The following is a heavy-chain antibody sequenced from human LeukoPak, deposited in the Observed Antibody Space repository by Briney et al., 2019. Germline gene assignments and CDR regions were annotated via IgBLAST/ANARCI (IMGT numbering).Heavy chain of an antibody. D-gene: IGHD2/OR15-2a*01. CDR3: AKRGEVSTYYYFES. V-gene: IGHV3-23*01. CDR1: GLTFSSHW. Sequence: GGSLRLSCAASGLTFSSHWMHWVRQAPGKGLEWLSTIGSAGGSIFYADSVKGRFTISRDNSKSTLFLQMDSLRVEDTALYYCAKRGEVSTYYYFESWGQGALVTVSS. CDR2: IGSAGGSI. J-gene: IGHJ4*02.